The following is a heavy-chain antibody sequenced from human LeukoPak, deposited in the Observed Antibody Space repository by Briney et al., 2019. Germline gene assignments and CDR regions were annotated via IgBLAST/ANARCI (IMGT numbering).Heavy chain of an antibody. CDR3: AKGNWNHVTEHYFDY. J-gene: IGHJ4*02. Sequence: GGSLRLSCAASGFTFSSYAMSWVRQAPGKGLEWVSAISGSGGSTYYADSVKGRFTISRDKSKNTLYLQMNSLRAEDTAVYYCAKGNWNHVTEHYFDYWGQGTLVTVSS. CDR2: ISGSGGST. V-gene: IGHV3-23*01. CDR1: GFTFSSYA. D-gene: IGHD1-14*01.